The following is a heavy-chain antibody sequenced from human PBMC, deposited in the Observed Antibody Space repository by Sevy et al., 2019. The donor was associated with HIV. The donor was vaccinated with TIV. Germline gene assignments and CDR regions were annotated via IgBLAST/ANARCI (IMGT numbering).Heavy chain of an antibody. J-gene: IGHJ4*02. Sequence: ASVKVSCKASGYTFTGYYMHWVRQAPGQGLEWMGWINPNSGGTNYAQKFQGRVTMTRDTSTSTAYMELSRLRSDDTGVYYCATARDYYDSSGYYPQGFDYWGQGTLVTVSS. CDR1: GYTFTGYY. CDR3: ATARDYYDSSGYYPQGFDY. CDR2: INPNSGGT. D-gene: IGHD3-22*01. V-gene: IGHV1-2*02.